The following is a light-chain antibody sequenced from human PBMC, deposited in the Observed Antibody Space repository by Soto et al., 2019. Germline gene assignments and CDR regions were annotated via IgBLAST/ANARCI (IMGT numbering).Light chain of an antibody. V-gene: IGKV3-15*01. CDR1: QRVSTN. CDR2: AAS. CDR3: QQYNNWPYT. Sequence: IVMTQSPATLPVSPGERATLSCRATQRVSTNLAWYQQKPGQAPRLLIYAASSRATGVPARFSGSGSGTEFTLTISSLQSEDFALYYCQQYNNWPYTFGQGTRQEVK. J-gene: IGKJ2*01.